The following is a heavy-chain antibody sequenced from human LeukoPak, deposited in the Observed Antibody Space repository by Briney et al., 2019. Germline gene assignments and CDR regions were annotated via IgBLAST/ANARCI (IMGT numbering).Heavy chain of an antibody. CDR1: GFTVSSNY. CDR2: IYSGGST. J-gene: IGHJ6*03. CDR3: ARYGSSAYYYYYYMDV. Sequence: GGSLRLSCAASGFTVSSNYMSWVRQAPGKGLEWVSVIYSGGSTYYADSVKGRFTISRDNSKNTLYLQMNSLRAEDTAVYYCARYGSSAYYYYYYMDVWGKGTTVTLSS. V-gene: IGHV3-53*01. D-gene: IGHD6-6*01.